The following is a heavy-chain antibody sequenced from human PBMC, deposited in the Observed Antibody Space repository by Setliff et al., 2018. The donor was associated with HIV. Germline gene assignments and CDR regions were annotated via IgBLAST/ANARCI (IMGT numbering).Heavy chain of an antibody. V-gene: IGHV3-53*01. CDR1: GLTVSSEY. J-gene: IGHJ3*01. CDR2: TRSDGRT. CDR3: ARGLTILGGAFDL. D-gene: IGHD3-3*01. Sequence: GGSLRLSCTASGLTVSSEYMVWVRQAPGKALEWVSSTRSDGRTDYTDSVRGRLTISRDYSRNTLDLQMSSLRVEGTAVYYCARGLTILGGAFDLWGQGTMVTVSS.